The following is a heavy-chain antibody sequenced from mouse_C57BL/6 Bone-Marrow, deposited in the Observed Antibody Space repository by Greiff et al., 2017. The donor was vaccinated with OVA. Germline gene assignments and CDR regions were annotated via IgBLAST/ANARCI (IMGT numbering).Heavy chain of an antibody. CDR1: GYTFTGYW. Sequence: VQLQQSGAELMKPGASVKLSCKATGYTFTGYWIEWVKQRPGHGLEWIGEILPGSGSTNYNEKFKGKATFTADTYSNTAYMQLSSLTTEDSAIYYCAREGTMVTTSRAYWGQGTLVTVSA. D-gene: IGHD2-2*01. J-gene: IGHJ3*01. V-gene: IGHV1-9*01. CDR2: ILPGSGST. CDR3: AREGTMVTTSRAY.